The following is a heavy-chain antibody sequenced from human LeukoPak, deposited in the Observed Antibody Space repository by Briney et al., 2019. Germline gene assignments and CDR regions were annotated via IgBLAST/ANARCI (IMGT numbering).Heavy chain of an antibody. Sequence: GGSLRLSCAASGFTFSSYWMSWVRQAPGKGLEWVANIKQDGSEKYYVDSVKGRFTISRDNAKNSLCLQMNSLRAEDTAVYYCARGVYDFWSGYYADYWGQGTLVTVSS. D-gene: IGHD3-3*01. CDR2: IKQDGSEK. J-gene: IGHJ4*02. CDR1: GFTFSSYW. CDR3: ARGVYDFWSGYYADY. V-gene: IGHV3-7*01.